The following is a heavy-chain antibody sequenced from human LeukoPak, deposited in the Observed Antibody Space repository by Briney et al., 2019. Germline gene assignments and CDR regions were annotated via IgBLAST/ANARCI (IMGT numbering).Heavy chain of an antibody. CDR3: AYPGARGYSAVY. V-gene: IGHV1-2*02. Sequence: ALVKVSCKASGYTFTGYYIHWVRQAPGQGLEWMGWINPNSGGTNYAQKFQGRVTMTRDTSISTAYMELSRLRYDDTAVYYCAYPGARGYSAVYWGQGTLVTVSS. CDR2: INPNSGGT. D-gene: IGHD5-12*01. J-gene: IGHJ4*02. CDR1: GYTFTGYY.